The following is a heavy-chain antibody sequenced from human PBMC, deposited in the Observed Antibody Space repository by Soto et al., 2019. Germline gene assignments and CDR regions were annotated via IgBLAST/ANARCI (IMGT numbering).Heavy chain of an antibody. CDR1: DDSISSSSYY. CDR2: IYYSVNT. D-gene: IGHD1-1*01. V-gene: IGHV4-39*01. J-gene: IGHJ4*02. Sequence: PSETLSLTCTVSDDSISSSSYYWGGFRQHQGKGLEGIGTIYYSVNTYYNPSLKSRVTISVDPSKKQFSRKLSPVTAADTAVYFWSIRRGTTSYTNYWGQGVLVTVS. CDR3: SIRRGTTSYTNY.